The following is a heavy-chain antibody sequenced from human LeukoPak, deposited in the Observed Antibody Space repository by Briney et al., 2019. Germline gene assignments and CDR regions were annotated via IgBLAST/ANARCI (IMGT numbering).Heavy chain of an antibody. Sequence: GGSLRLSCAASGFSFDDFAMHWVRQAPGKGLEWVSGITWNSGTKDYADSVKGRFTISRDNAKNSLYLQMNSLRGEDTALYYCAKDRFSSSWSSLDFWGQGTLVTVSS. CDR2: ITWNSGTK. CDR1: GFSFDDFA. D-gene: IGHD6-13*01. V-gene: IGHV3-9*01. J-gene: IGHJ4*02. CDR3: AKDRFSSSWSSLDF.